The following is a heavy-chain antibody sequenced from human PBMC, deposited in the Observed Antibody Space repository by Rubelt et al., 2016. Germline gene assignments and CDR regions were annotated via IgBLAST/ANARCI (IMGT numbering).Heavy chain of an antibody. Sequence: YSGSTNYNPSFKNRVTISVDTSKNRFSLKLSSVTAADTAVYYCARMATTTGWFDPWGQGTLVTVSS. CDR3: ARMATTTGWFDP. J-gene: IGHJ5*02. CDR2: YSGST. D-gene: IGHD5-24*01. V-gene: IGHV4-59*08.